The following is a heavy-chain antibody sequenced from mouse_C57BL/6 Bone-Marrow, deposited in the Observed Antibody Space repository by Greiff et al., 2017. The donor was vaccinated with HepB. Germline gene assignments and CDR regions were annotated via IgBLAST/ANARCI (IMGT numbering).Heavy chain of an antibody. V-gene: IGHV1-81*01. J-gene: IGHJ3*01. CDR2: IYPRSGNT. CDR3: ASYPLYDYDAY. D-gene: IGHD2-4*01. Sequence: VKRVESGAELARPGASVKLSCKASGYTFTSYGISWVKQRTGQGLEWIGEIYPRSGNTYYNEKFKGKATLTADKSSSTAYMELRSLTSEDSAVYFCASYPLYDYDAYWGQGTLVTVSA. CDR1: GYTFTSYG.